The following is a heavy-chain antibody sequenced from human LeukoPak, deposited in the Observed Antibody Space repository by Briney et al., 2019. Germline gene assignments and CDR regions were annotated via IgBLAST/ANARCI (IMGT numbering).Heavy chain of an antibody. Sequence: GGSLRLSCAASGFTFRTYAMHWVRQAPGKGLEWVAVISYDGNEKYYADSVKGRFTVSRDNYKNTVYAQMDSLRAEDTAVYYCARATVTNNYYYFYGMDVWGQGTTVTVSS. D-gene: IGHD4-17*01. CDR2: ISYDGNEK. CDR3: ARATVTNNYYYFYGMDV. V-gene: IGHV3-30*04. J-gene: IGHJ6*02. CDR1: GFTFRTYA.